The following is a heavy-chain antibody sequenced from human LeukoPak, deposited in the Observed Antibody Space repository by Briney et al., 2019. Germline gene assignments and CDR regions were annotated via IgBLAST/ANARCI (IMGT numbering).Heavy chain of an antibody. CDR3: ARDKGDYGDYYWFDP. J-gene: IGHJ5*02. D-gene: IGHD4-17*01. CDR2: IYYSGST. CDR1: GGSISTYY. Sequence: SETLSLTCSVSGGSISTYYWSWIRQPPGKGLEWIGYIYYSGSTNYNPSLKSRVTISVDTSKKQFSLKLRSVTAADTAVYYCARDKGDYGDYYWFDPWGQGTLVTVSS. V-gene: IGHV4-59*01.